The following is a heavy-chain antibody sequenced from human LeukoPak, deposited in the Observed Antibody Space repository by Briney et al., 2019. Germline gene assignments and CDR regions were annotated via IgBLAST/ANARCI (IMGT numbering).Heavy chain of an antibody. Sequence: NPSETLSLTCTVSGGSISSYYWSWIRQPPGKGLEWIGYIYYSGSTNYNPSLKSRVTISVDTSKNQFSLKLSSVTAADTAVCYCARGHGSGWYFDYWGQGTLVTVSS. J-gene: IGHJ4*02. V-gene: IGHV4-59*01. D-gene: IGHD6-19*01. CDR1: GGSISSYY. CDR3: ARGHGSGWYFDY. CDR2: IYYSGST.